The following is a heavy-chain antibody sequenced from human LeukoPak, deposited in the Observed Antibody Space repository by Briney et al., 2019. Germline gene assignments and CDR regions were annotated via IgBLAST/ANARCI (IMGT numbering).Heavy chain of an antibody. V-gene: IGHV5-10-1*01. CDR1: GYSFTSYW. CDR2: IDPGDSYT. J-gene: IGHJ4*02. Sequence: GESLKISCKGSGYSFTSYWISWVRQMPGKGLEWMGRIDPGDSYTNYSPSFQGHVTISVDKSISTAYLQWSSLKASDTAMHYCARRLQRHFDYWGQGTLVTVSS. D-gene: IGHD2-15*01. CDR3: ARRLQRHFDY.